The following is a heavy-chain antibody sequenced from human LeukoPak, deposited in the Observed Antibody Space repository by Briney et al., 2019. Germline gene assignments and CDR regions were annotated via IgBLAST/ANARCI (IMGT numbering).Heavy chain of an antibody. CDR2: IIPIFGTA. Sequence: SVKVSCKASGGTFSGYAISWVRQAPGQGLEWMGGIIPIFGTANYAQKLQGRVTITADESTSTAYMELSSLRSEDTAVYYCARSQYYYGSGSYYSYDYWGQGTLVTVSS. V-gene: IGHV1-69*13. D-gene: IGHD3-10*01. CDR1: GGTFSGYA. CDR3: ARSQYYYGSGSYYSYDY. J-gene: IGHJ4*02.